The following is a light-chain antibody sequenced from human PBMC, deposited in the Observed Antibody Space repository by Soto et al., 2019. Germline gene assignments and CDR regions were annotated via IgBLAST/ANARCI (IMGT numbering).Light chain of an antibody. V-gene: IGLV2-11*01. CDR1: SSDVGGYNF. Sequence: QSALTQPRSVSGSPGQSVTISCSGSSSDVGGYNFVSWYQQHPGKAPKHMIYDVSKRPSGVPDRFSGSKSGNTASLTISGLQAEEEVDYYCCSNAGSYTCVFGGGTKVTVL. J-gene: IGLJ2*01. CDR2: DVS. CDR3: CSNAGSYTCV.